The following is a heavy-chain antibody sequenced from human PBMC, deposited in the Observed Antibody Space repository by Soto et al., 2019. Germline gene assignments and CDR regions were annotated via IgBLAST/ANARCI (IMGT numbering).Heavy chain of an antibody. J-gene: IGHJ4*02. CDR2: ISEGDGAT. CDR1: GFAFSDYA. D-gene: IGHD3-16*01. V-gene: IGHV3-23*01. CDR3: AKGRTFFDF. Sequence: EVHMLESGGGLVQPGGSLRLSCAASGFAFSDYAMTWVRQPQGKGLEWVYDISEGDGATPYADSVRGRFTISRDDSKNTLYLQMDSLRAEDAAVYYCAKGRTFFDFWGQGTLVTVSS.